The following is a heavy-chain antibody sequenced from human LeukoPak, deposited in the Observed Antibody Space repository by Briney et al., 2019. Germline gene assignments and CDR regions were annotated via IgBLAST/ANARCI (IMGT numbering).Heavy chain of an antibody. V-gene: IGHV4-38-2*02. CDR3: ARASASSGRGSTMIGVVNPYAMDV. CDR1: GYSISSGYY. J-gene: IGHJ6*02. D-gene: IGHD3-22*01. CDR2: IYHSGST. Sequence: SETLSLTCTVSGYSISSGYYWGWIRQPPGKGLGGVGSIYHSGSTYYKPSLKSRVTISVDTSKNQFSLKVSSVTAADTAVYYCARASASSGRGSTMIGVVNPYAMDVWGQGTTVAVSS.